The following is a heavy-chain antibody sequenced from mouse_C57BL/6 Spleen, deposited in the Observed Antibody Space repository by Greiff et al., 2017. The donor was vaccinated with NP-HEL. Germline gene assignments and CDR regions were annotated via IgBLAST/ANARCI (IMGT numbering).Heavy chain of an antibody. J-gene: IGHJ3*01. CDR3: ARSGTWGAY. V-gene: IGHV1-54*01. Sequence: VQLQQSGAELVRPGPSVKVSCKASGYAFTNYLIEWVKQRPGQGLEWIGVINPGSGGTNYNEKFKGKATLTADKSSSTAYMQLSSLTSEDSAVYFCARSGTWGAYWGQGTLVTVSA. D-gene: IGHD4-1*01. CDR2: INPGSGGT. CDR1: GYAFTNYL.